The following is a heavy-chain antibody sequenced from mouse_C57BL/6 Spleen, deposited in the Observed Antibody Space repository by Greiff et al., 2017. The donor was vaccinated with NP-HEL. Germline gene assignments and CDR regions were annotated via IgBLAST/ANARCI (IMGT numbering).Heavy chain of an antibody. CDR1: GYTFTDYN. CDR2: INPNNGGT. D-gene: IGHD2-4*01. Sequence: VQLKESGPELVKPGASVKIPCKASGYTFTDYNMDWVKQSHGKSLEWIGDINPNNGGTIYNQKFKGKATLTVDKSSSTAYMELRSLTSEDTAVYYCARCDYDEGAVVDYWGQGTSVTVSS. J-gene: IGHJ4*01. CDR3: ARCDYDEGAVVDY. V-gene: IGHV1-18*01.